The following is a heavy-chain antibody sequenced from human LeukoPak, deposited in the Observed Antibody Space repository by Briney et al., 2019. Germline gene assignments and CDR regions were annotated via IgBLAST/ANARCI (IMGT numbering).Heavy chain of an antibody. Sequence: GGSLRLSCAASGFTFSSYSMNWVRQAPGKGLESVSSISSSSSYIYYADSVKGRFTISRDNAKNSLYLQMNSLRAEDTAVYYCAREERDGYNYYWYFDLWGRGTLVTVSS. CDR3: AREERDGYNYYWYFDL. CDR2: ISSSSSYI. CDR1: GFTFSSYS. J-gene: IGHJ2*01. D-gene: IGHD5-24*01. V-gene: IGHV3-21*01.